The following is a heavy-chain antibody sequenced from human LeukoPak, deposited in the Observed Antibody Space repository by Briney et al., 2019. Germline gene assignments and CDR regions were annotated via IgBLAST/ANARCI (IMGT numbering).Heavy chain of an antibody. CDR2: IIPIFGTA. CDR1: GGTFSSYA. V-gene: IGHV1-69*01. J-gene: IGHJ4*02. D-gene: IGHD1-26*01. Sequence: SVKVSCKASGGTFSSYAISWVRQAPGQGLEWMGGIIPIFGTANYAQKFQGRVTITADESTCTAYMELSSLRSEDTAVYYCASRVGATTETFDYWGQGTLVTVSS. CDR3: ASRVGATTETFDY.